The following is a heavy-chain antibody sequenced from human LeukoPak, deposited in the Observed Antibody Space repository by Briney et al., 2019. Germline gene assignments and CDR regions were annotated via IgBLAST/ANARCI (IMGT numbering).Heavy chain of an antibody. Sequence: GASVKVSCKASGYTFTSYGINWVRQAPGQGLEWMGWISAYNGNTNYAQKLQGRVTMTTDTSTSTPYMELRSLRSDDTAVYYCARDLGSSGYFFDYWGQGTLVTVSS. V-gene: IGHV1-18*01. CDR3: ARDLGSSGYFFDY. J-gene: IGHJ4*02. CDR2: ISAYNGNT. D-gene: IGHD3-22*01. CDR1: GYTFTSYG.